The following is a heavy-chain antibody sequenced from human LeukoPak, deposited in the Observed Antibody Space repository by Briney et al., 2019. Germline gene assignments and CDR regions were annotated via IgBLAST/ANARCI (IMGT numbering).Heavy chain of an antibody. V-gene: IGHV1-8*01. CDR3: ARGPGYCSGGSCYRDAFDI. J-gene: IGHJ3*02. CDR1: GYTFTSYD. Sequence: ASVTVSCKASGYTFTSYDINWVRQATGQGLEWMGWMNPNSGNTGYAQKFQGRVTMTRNTSISTAYMELSSLRSEDTAVYYCARGPGYCSGGSCYRDAFDIWGQGTMVTVSS. CDR2: MNPNSGNT. D-gene: IGHD2-15*01.